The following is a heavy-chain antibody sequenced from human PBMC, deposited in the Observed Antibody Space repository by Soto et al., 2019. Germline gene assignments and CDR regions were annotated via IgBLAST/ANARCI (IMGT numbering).Heavy chain of an antibody. J-gene: IGHJ6*03. D-gene: IGHD3-3*01. CDR3: TREVITIFGVVITYYYYYYMDV. V-gene: IGHV3-21*01. CDR2: ISSRSSDI. CDR1: GFTFSIYT. Sequence: DVQLVEAGGGLVKPGGSLRLSCAASGFTFSIYTMNWVRQAPGKGLEWVSSISSRSSDIYYADSVKGRFTISRDNAKNSLYLQMNSLRAEDTAVYYCTREVITIFGVVITYYYYYYMDVWGKGTTVTVSS.